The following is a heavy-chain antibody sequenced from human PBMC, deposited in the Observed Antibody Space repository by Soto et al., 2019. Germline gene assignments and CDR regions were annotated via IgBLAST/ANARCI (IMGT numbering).Heavy chain of an antibody. J-gene: IGHJ4*02. Sequence: ASVKVSCKASGYTFTGHYIHWVRQAPEQGPEWMGEIGPETGATRYAQKFQGRVTMTRDMSITTVYMELNNLSPDDTAVYYCGRGRSGQIVVFYWGQGTPVTAPQ. CDR2: IGPETGAT. V-gene: IGHV1-2*02. D-gene: IGHD1-26*01. CDR1: GYTFTGHY. CDR3: GRGRSGQIVVFY.